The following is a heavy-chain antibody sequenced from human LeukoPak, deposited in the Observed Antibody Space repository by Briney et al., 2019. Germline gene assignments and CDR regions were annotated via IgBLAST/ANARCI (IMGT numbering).Heavy chain of an antibody. CDR3: ARDSSLWFVGGDVDY. J-gene: IGHJ4*02. D-gene: IGHD3-10*01. V-gene: IGHV3-30*04. Sequence: GGSLRLSGAASGFTFSSYAMHWARQAPGKGLEGVAVISYDGSNKYYADSVKGRFTISRDNSKNTLYLQMNSLRAEDTAVYYCARDSSLWFVGGDVDYWGQGTLVTVSS. CDR2: ISYDGSNK. CDR1: GFTFSSYA.